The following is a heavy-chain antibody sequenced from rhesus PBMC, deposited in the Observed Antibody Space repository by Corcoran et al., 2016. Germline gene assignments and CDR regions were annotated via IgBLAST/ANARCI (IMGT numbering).Heavy chain of an antibody. D-gene: IGHD4-29*01. V-gene: IGHV4-147*01. CDR2: IYGGSGGT. J-gene: IGHJ4*01. CDR3: ARGIYGTPDY. Sequence: QVQLQESGPGLVKPSETLPLTCAVSGASISSNYWSWIRQPPGKGLGWIGYIYGGSGGTSYNPPRKSRVTISKDPSKNQFSLKLSSVTAADTAVYYCARGIYGTPDYWGQGVLVTVSS. CDR1: GASISSNY.